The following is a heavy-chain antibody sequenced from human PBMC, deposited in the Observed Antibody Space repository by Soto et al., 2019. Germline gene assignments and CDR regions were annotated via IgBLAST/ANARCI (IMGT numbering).Heavy chain of an antibody. CDR1: GYTFTNYY. J-gene: IGHJ4*02. Sequence: QVQLVQSGAEVRKPGASVKVSRKASGYTFTNYYMHWVRQAPGQGLEWMGIINPSGGGTNYAQKFQGTVTMTRDTSTSILYMELSSLRSDDTAVYYCARGGNIVARPLDYWGQGTLVTVSS. CDR3: ARGGNIVARPLDY. V-gene: IGHV1-46*01. CDR2: INPSGGGT. D-gene: IGHD6-6*01.